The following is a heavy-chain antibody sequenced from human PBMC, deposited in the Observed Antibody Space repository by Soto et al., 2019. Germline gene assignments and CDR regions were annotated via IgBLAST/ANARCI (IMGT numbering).Heavy chain of an antibody. CDR2: IYSGGST. CDR1: GFTVSSNY. V-gene: IGHV3-53*01. D-gene: IGHD6-13*01. Sequence: GGSLRLSCAASGFTVSSNYMSWVRQAPGKGLEWVSVIYSGGSTYYADSVKGRFTISRDNSKNTLYLQMNSLRAEDTAVYYCARVHSSSWYESFAFDIWGQGTMVTVSS. J-gene: IGHJ3*02. CDR3: ARVHSSSWYESFAFDI.